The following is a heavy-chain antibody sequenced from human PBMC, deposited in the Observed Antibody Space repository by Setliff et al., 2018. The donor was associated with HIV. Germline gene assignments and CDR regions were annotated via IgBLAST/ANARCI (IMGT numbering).Heavy chain of an antibody. Sequence: ETLSLTCAVSGYSISSGYFWGWIRQPPGKGLEWIGSIYHSGRAYYNPSLRSRVTISVDTSKNQFSLKLSSVTAADTAVYYCALGVGATYYFDYWGQGTLVTVSS. CDR1: GYSISSGYF. CDR2: IYHSGRA. V-gene: IGHV4-38-2*01. J-gene: IGHJ4*02. CDR3: ALGVGATYYFDY. D-gene: IGHD1-26*01.